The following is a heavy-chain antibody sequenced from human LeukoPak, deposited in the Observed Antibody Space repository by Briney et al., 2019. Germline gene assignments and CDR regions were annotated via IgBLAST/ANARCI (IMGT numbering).Heavy chain of an antibody. J-gene: IGHJ5*02. Sequence: GGSLRLSCAASGFTFSTYGMHWVRQAPGKWLEWAPLVSCDGGQKHYADSVKGRFTISRDNSKNTLYVQMNSLRAEDTALYYCAKDLSVYCDSRGFDPWGQGTLVTVSS. CDR2: VSCDGGQK. V-gene: IGHV3-30*18. D-gene: IGHD3-22*01. CDR3: AKDLSVYCDSRGFDP. CDR1: GFTFSTYG.